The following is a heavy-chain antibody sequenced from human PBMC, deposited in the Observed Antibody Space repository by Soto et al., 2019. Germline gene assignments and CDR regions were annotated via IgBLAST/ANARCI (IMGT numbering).Heavy chain of an antibody. Sequence: GGSLRLSCAASGFTVSSNYMSWVRQAPGKGLEWVSVIYSGGSTYYADSVKGRFTISRDNSKNTLYLQMNSLRAEDTAVYYCAKDHLQGRDSSSWFMRYYYGMDVWGQGTTVTVSS. V-gene: IGHV3-66*01. D-gene: IGHD6-13*01. CDR3: AKDHLQGRDSSSWFMRYYYGMDV. J-gene: IGHJ6*02. CDR1: GFTVSSNY. CDR2: IYSGGST.